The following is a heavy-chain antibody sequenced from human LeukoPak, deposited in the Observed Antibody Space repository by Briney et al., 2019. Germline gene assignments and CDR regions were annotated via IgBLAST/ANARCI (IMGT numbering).Heavy chain of an antibody. V-gene: IGHV4-59*07. D-gene: IGHD4-11*01. CDR1: AGSITDYY. Sequence: SHTLSLTCTVSAGSITDYYWTWIPDPPRKGPEWGGDISYNGNTNYNPSPTSRVSLSIDTSKNNFSLWLSSVSAPATAASYSSRPPFSNPEFWGQGTLVTVSS. CDR3: SRPPFSNPEF. J-gene: IGHJ4*02. CDR2: ISYNGNT.